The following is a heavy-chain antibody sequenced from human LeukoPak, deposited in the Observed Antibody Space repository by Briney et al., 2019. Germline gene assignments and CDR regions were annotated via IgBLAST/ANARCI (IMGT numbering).Heavy chain of an antibody. CDR1: GGSFSGYY. J-gene: IGHJ5*02. D-gene: IGHD6-13*01. V-gene: IGHV4-34*01. CDR3: ARGIREGSSWPHTYNWFDP. Sequence: SETLSLTCAVYGGSFSGYYWSWIRQPPGKGLEWIGEINHSGSTNYNPSLKSRVTISVDTSTNQFSLKLSSVTAADTAVYYCARGIREGSSWPHTYNWFDPWGQGTLVTVSS. CDR2: INHSGST.